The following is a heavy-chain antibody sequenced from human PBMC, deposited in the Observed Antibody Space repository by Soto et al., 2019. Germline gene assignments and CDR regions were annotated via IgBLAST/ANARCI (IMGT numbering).Heavy chain of an antibody. Sequence: GASVKVSCKASGGTFSSYAISWVRQAPGQGLEWMGWINPNSGGTNYAQKFQGRVTMTRDTSISTAYMELSRLRSDDTAVYYCARAQYSSGWYRTNYYYYGMDVWGQGTTVTVSS. J-gene: IGHJ6*02. D-gene: IGHD6-19*01. CDR3: ARAQYSSGWYRTNYYYYGMDV. V-gene: IGHV1-2*02. CDR2: INPNSGGT. CDR1: GGTFSSYA.